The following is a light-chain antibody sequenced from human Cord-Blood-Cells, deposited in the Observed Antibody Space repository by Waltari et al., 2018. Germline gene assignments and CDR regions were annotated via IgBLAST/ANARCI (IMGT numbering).Light chain of an antibody. CDR3: QQSYSTPWT. J-gene: IGKJ1*01. V-gene: IGKV1-39*01. Sequence: DIQMTQSPSSLSESVADRVTITCRASQSISSYLNWYQQKPGKAPKLLIYAASSLQSGVPSRFSGSGSGTDFTLTISSLQPEDFATYYCQQSYSTPWTFGQGTKVEIK. CDR2: AAS. CDR1: QSISSY.